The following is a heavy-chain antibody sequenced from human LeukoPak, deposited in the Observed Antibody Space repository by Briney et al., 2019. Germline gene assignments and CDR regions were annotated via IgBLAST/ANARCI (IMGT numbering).Heavy chain of an antibody. CDR3: ARASYHYDSSGYYLDY. CDR1: GGTFSSYA. V-gene: IGHV1-69*04. D-gene: IGHD3-22*01. J-gene: IGHJ4*02. CDR2: IIPIFGIA. Sequence: GASVKVSCKASGGTFSSYAISWVRQAPGQGLEWMGRIIPIFGIANYAQKFQGRVTITADKSTSTAYMELSSLRSEDTAVYYCARASYHYDSSGYYLDYWGQGTLVTVSS.